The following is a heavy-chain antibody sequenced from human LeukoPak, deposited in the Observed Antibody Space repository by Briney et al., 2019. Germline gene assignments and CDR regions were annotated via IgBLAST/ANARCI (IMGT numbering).Heavy chain of an antibody. CDR1: GFAFSTYN. Sequence: GGSLRLSCAASGFAFSTYNMNWVRQAPGKGLEWISYIGTSSSTLYYADSVRGRFTISRDNAKNSLYLQMNSLRAEDTAMYYCARRTQQQVYFDYWGRGTLVTVSS. V-gene: IGHV3-48*01. CDR2: IGTSSSTL. D-gene: IGHD6-13*01. J-gene: IGHJ4*02. CDR3: ARRTQQQVYFDY.